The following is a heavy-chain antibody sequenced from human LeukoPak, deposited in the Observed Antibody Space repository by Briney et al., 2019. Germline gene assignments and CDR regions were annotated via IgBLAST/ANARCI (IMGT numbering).Heavy chain of an antibody. Sequence: SETLSLTCTVSGGSISSYYWSWIRQPPGEGLEWTGYIYHSGSTNYNPSLKSRVTISVDTSKNQFSLKLSSVTAADTAVYYCARGGQVVGGSTVYFDYWGQGTLVTVSS. CDR3: ARGGQVVGGSTVYFDY. CDR1: GGSISSYY. J-gene: IGHJ4*02. D-gene: IGHD1-26*01. V-gene: IGHV4-59*01. CDR2: IYHSGST.